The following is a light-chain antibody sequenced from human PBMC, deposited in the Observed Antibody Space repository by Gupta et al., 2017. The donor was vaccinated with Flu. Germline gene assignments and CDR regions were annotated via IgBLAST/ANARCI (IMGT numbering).Light chain of an antibody. CDR3: IAYAGTNNVYV. V-gene: IGLV2-8*01. J-gene: IGLJ1*01. CDR2: EVN. Sequence: CTGTISDIGSYNLVSWYQQYPGKVPKLMIYEVNKRPSGVPDRFSGSKSGNTASLTVSGLQADDEADYYCIAYAGTNNVYVFGTGTKVTVL. CDR1: ISDIGSYNL.